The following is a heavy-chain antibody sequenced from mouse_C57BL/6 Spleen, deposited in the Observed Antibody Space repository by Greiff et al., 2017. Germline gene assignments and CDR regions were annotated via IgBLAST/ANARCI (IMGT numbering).Heavy chain of an antibody. CDR3: ARQDYYGSSYDGYFDV. CDR2: ISGGGGNT. V-gene: IGHV5-9*01. Sequence: EVKLMESGGGLVKPGGSLKLSCAASGFTFSSYTMSWVRQTPEKRLEWVATISGGGGNTYYPDSVKGRFTISRDNAKNTLYLQMSSLRSEDTALYYCARQDYYGSSYDGYFDVWGTGTTVTVSS. J-gene: IGHJ1*03. D-gene: IGHD1-1*01. CDR1: GFTFSSYT.